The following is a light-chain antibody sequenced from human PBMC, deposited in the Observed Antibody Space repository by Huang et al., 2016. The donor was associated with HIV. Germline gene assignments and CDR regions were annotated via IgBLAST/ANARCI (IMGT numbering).Light chain of an antibody. CDR3: QQSYSTLIT. J-gene: IGKJ5*01. V-gene: IGKV1-39*01. Sequence: IQMTQSPSSLSASVGDRVTITCRANQSIDGYLNWYQQKPGKAPKLLISSASTLHTGVPPRFSGSGSGTDYTLIIDNLQPDDFATYFCQQSYSTLITFGQGSRLDTK. CDR2: SAS. CDR1: QSIDGY.